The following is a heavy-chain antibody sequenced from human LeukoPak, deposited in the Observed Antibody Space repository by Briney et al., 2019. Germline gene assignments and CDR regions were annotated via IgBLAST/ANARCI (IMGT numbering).Heavy chain of an antibody. D-gene: IGHD6-13*01. CDR2: IYYSGST. V-gene: IGHV4-59*01. Sequence: SETLSLTCTVSGGSISSYYWSWIRQPPRKGLEWIGYIYYSGSTNYNPSLKSRVTISLDTSKNQFSLKLSSVTAADTAVYYCARGRLSIVAAATGRYFDYWGQGTLVTVSS. J-gene: IGHJ4*02. CDR1: GGSISSYY. CDR3: ARGRLSIVAAATGRYFDY.